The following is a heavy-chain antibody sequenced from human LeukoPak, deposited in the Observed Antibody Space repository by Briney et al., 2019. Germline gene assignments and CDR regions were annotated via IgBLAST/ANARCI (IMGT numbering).Heavy chain of an antibody. CDR3: AAIPVFGVVLHQEPV. D-gene: IGHD3-3*01. J-gene: IGHJ6*04. CDR1: GGSFSDYA. Sequence: ASVKVSCKASGGSFSDYALNWVRQAPGQGLEWMGVFIPILGTANSTQKFQGRVTITADISTNTAYMELSSLRSEDTAVYFCAAIPVFGVVLHQEPVWGEGTTVTVSS. V-gene: IGHV1-69*10. CDR2: FIPILGTA.